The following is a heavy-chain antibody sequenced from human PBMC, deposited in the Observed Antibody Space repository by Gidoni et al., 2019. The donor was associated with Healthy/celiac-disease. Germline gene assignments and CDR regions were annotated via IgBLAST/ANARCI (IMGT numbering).Heavy chain of an antibody. D-gene: IGHD2-2*01. CDR2: IYYSGST. CDR1: GGSISSYY. CDR3: ARVIGPFLHRRYCSSTSCSYYYGMDV. J-gene: IGHJ6*02. Sequence: QVQLQESGPGLVKPSETLSLTCTVSGGSISSYYWSWIRQPPGKGLEWIGYIYYSGSTNYNPSLKSRVTISVDPSKNQFSLKLSSVTAADTAVYYCARVIGPFLHRRYCSSTSCSYYYGMDVWGQGTTVTVSS. V-gene: IGHV4-59*01.